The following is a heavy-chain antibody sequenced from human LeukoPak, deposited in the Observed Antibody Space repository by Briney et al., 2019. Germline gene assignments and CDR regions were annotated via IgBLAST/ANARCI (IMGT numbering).Heavy chain of an antibody. Sequence: ASVKVSCTASGYTFTSYDLNWVRQASGQGLEWMGWMNPNSGNAGYAQKFQGRVTMTRDTSISTAYMELSSLRSDDTAVYYCARGTLDWGQGTLVTVSS. CDR2: MNPNSGNA. D-gene: IGHD3-16*01. CDR1: GYTFTSYD. J-gene: IGHJ4*02. CDR3: ARGTLD. V-gene: IGHV1-8*01.